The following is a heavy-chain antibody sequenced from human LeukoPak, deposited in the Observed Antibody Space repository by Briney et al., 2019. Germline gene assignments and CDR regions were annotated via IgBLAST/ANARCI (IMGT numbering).Heavy chain of an antibody. CDR3: AKLFGGWYSSGWYGDY. J-gene: IGHJ4*02. V-gene: IGHV3-33*06. Sequence: GGSLRLSCAASGFTFSSYGMHWVRQAPGKGLEWVAVIWYDGSNKYYADSVKGRFTISRDNSKNMLYLQMDSLRAEDTAVYYCAKLFGGWYSSGWYGDYWGQGTLVTVSS. CDR1: GFTFSSYG. CDR2: IWYDGSNK. D-gene: IGHD6-19*01.